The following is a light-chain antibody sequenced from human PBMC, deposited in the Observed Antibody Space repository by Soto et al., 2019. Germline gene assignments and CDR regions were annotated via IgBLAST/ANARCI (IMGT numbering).Light chain of an antibody. CDR1: SSDVGAYNL. Sequence: QSALTQPASVSGSPGQSITISCTGTSSDVGAYNLVSWYQHLPDKAPKLMISEVTNRPSGVSDRFSGSKSSNTASLTISGLQAEDEADYYCASLTTTNFVFGSGTKVTVL. CDR2: EVT. CDR3: ASLTTTNFV. V-gene: IGLV2-14*01. J-gene: IGLJ1*01.